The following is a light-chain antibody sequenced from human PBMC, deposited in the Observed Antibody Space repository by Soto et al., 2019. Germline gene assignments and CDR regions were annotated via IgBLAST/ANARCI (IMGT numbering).Light chain of an antibody. CDR2: DVS. Sequence: QSVLTQPASVSGSPGQTITISCTGTSSDVGGYDYVSWHQQHPGKAPKLMICDVSKRPSGVSNRFSGSKSGNTASLTISGLQAEDEAASYCSSKRGTTGVFGTGTKVTVL. CDR1: SSDVGGYDY. J-gene: IGLJ1*01. V-gene: IGLV2-14*01. CDR3: SSKRGTTGV.